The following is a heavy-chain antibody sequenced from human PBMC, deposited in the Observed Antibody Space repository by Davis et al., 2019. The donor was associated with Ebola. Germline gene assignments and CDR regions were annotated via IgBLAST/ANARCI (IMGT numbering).Heavy chain of an antibody. CDR3: AKHGDYGDAFDI. CDR2: IIPIFGTA. Sequence: SVKVSCKASGGTFSSYAISWVRQAPGQGLEWMGGIIPIFGTANYAQKFQGRVTITADESTSTDYMELSSLRSEDTAVYYCAKHGDYGDAFDIWGQGTMVTVSS. J-gene: IGHJ3*02. V-gene: IGHV1-69*13. CDR1: GGTFSSYA. D-gene: IGHD4-17*01.